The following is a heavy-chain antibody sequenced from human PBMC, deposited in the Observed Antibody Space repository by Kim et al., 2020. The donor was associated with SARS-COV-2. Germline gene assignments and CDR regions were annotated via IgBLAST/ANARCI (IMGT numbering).Heavy chain of an antibody. D-gene: IGHD3-10*01. Sequence: SYIYYADSVKGRFTIARDNAKNSLYLQMNSLRAEDTAVYYCARDDPTFGYWGQGTLVTVSS. J-gene: IGHJ4*02. V-gene: IGHV3-21*01. CDR2: SYI. CDR3: ARDDPTFGY.